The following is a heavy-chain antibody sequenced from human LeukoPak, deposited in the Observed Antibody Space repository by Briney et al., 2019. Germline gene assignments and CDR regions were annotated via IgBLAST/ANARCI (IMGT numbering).Heavy chain of an antibody. CDR1: GFTFSSYS. CDR2: ISSSSSYI. Sequence: GESLKISCAASGFTFSSYSMNWVRQAPGKGLEWVSSISSSSSYIYYADSVKGRFTISRDNAENSLYLQMNSLRAEDTAVYYCARDDWFDPWGQGTLVTVSS. V-gene: IGHV3-21*01. J-gene: IGHJ5*02. CDR3: ARDDWFDP.